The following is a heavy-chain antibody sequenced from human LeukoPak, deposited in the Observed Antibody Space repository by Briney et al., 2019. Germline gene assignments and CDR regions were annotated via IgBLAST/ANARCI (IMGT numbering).Heavy chain of an antibody. D-gene: IGHD4-23*01. CDR2: SYYRSKWYN. CDR3: ARNSMFDY. CDR1: GDSVSSNSAT. J-gene: IGHJ4*02. Sequence: SQTLSLTCAISGDSVSSNSATWDWFRQSPSRGLEWLGRSYYRSKWYNDFAVSVKSRITITPDTFKNQFSLQLTSVTPEDTAVYYCARNSMFDYWGQGTLVTVSS. V-gene: IGHV6-1*01.